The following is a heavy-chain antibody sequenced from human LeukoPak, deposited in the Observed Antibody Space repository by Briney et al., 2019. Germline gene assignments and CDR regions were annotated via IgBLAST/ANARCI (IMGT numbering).Heavy chain of an antibody. CDR1: GGSFSGYY. V-gene: IGHV4-34*01. D-gene: IGHD2-15*01. J-gene: IGHJ6*04. Sequence: SETLSLTCAVYGGSFSGYYWSWTRQPPGKGLEWIGEINHSGSTNYNPSLKSRVTISVDTSKNQFSLKLSSVTAADTAVYYCARGLRVVYGMDVWGKGTTVTVSS. CDR2: INHSGST. CDR3: ARGLRVVYGMDV.